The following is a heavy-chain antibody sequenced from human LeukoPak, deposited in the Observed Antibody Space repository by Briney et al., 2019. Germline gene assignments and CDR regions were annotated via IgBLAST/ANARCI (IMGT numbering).Heavy chain of an antibody. CDR2: IYYSGST. CDR3: ARDGYYDSSGYYGAFDI. V-gene: IGHV4-39*07. J-gene: IGHJ3*02. D-gene: IGHD3-22*01. Sequence: KSSETLSLTCTVSGGSISSYYWGWIRQPPGKGLEWNGSIYYSGSTYYNPSLKSRVTISVDTSKNQFSLKLSSVTAADTAVYYCARDGYYDSSGYYGAFDIWGQGTVVTVSS. CDR1: GGSISSYY.